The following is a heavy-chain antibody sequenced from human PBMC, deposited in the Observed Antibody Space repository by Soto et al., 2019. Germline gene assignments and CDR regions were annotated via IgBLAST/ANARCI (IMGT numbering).Heavy chain of an antibody. D-gene: IGHD1-26*01. Sequence: QVQLVQSGAEVKKPGASVKVSCEVSGYTFASYGISWARQAPGQGLEWMGWINTYNGNINYAQKFQGRVTMTTDTSTSTAYMEWTSLRSDDTALDDCARERGGYKYFDYSGQGTLVTVSS. CDR3: ARERGGYKYFDY. V-gene: IGHV1-18*01. CDR1: GYTFASYG. J-gene: IGHJ4*02. CDR2: INTYNGNI.